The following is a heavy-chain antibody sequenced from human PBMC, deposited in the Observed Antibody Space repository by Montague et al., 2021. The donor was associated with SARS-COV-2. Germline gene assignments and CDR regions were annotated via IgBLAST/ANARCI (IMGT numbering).Heavy chain of an antibody. D-gene: IGHD5-18*01. CDR2: ISAYNGNT. CDR3: AREVIVGGYSYGYWY. Sequence: SVKVSCKASGYTFTSYGISWVRQAPGQGLEWMGWISAYNGNTNYAQKLQGRVTMTTDTSTSTAYMELRSLRFDDTAVYYCAREVIVGGYSYGYWYWGQGTLVTISS. CDR1: GYTFTSYG. J-gene: IGHJ4*02. V-gene: IGHV1-18*01.